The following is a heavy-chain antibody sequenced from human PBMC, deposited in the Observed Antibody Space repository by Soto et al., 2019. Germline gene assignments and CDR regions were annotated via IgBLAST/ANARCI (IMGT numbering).Heavy chain of an antibody. V-gene: IGHV1-69*01. CDR1: RGTFKSYA. J-gene: IGHJ4*02. D-gene: IGHD3-10*01. CDR2: IFPIFGTA. Sequence: QVQLVQSGAEVKNPGSSVRVSCEASRGTFKSYAISWVRQAPGKGLEWMGGIFPIFGTAIYAQTFQGRLTINADESADTAYMEVRSLSSEDTAIYYCATSTYYYGGAVYKLSFLGSWGQGTLVSVSS. CDR3: ATSTYYYGGAVYKLSFLGS.